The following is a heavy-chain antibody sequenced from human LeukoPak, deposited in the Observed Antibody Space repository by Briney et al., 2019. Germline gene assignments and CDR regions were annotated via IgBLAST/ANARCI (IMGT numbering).Heavy chain of an antibody. Sequence: GASVKVSCKASGYTFTGYYMHWVRQAPGQGLEWMGWINPNSGGTNYAQKFQGWVTMTRDTSISTAYMELSRLRSDDTAVYYCAKGGYCSSTSCSDAFDIWGQGTMVTVSS. V-gene: IGHV1-2*04. D-gene: IGHD2-2*01. CDR1: GYTFTGYY. CDR3: AKGGYCSSTSCSDAFDI. J-gene: IGHJ3*02. CDR2: INPNSGGT.